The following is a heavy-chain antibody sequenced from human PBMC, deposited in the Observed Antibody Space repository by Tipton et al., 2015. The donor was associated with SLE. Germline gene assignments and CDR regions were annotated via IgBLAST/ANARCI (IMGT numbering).Heavy chain of an antibody. CDR3: ARRGVFGVGSYFDY. CDR1: GFTFSSYG. V-gene: IGHV3-33*01. J-gene: IGHJ4*02. D-gene: IGHD3-3*01. CDR2: IWYDGSNK. Sequence: QVQLVQSGGGVVQPGRSLRLSCAASGFTFSSYGMHWVRQAPGKGLEWVAVIWYDGSNKYYADSVKGRFTISRDNSKNTLYLQMNSLRAEDTAVYYCARRGVFGVGSYFDYWGQGTLVTVSS.